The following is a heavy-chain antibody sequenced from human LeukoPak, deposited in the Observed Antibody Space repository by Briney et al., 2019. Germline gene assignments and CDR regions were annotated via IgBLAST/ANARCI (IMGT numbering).Heavy chain of an antibody. Sequence: GGSLRLSCAASGFTFSSYEMNWVRQASGKGLEWVSYISSSGSTIYYADSVKGRFTISRDNAKNSLYLQMNSLRAEDTAVYYCARDRGAIDSSGYYYSTFDYWGQGTLVTVSS. D-gene: IGHD3-22*01. CDR2: ISSSGSTI. V-gene: IGHV3-48*03. J-gene: IGHJ4*02. CDR1: GFTFSSYE. CDR3: ARDRGAIDSSGYYYSTFDY.